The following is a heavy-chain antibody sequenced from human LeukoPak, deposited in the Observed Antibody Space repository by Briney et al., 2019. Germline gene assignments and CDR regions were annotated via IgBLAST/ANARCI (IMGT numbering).Heavy chain of an antibody. Sequence: ASVKVSCKPSGYXFTSSGFSWVRQAPGQGLEWMGWASAYTGNTNYAQKLQGRVTMTTDTSTSTAYMELRSLRSDDTAVYYCASCAYDSSGYYLDYWGQGTLVTVSS. CDR2: ASAYTGNT. D-gene: IGHD3-22*01. CDR3: ASCAYDSSGYYLDY. V-gene: IGHV1-18*01. J-gene: IGHJ4*02. CDR1: GYXFTSSG.